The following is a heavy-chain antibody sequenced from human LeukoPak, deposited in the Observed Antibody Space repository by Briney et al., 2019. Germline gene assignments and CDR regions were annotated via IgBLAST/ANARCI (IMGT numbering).Heavy chain of an antibody. CDR1: GFTFDDYA. J-gene: IGHJ4*02. CDR3: ARDYYDSSGYPYFDY. D-gene: IGHD3-22*01. Sequence: PGGSLRLSCAASGFTFDDYAMHWVRQAPVKGLEWVSSISSSSSYIYYADSVKGRFTISRDNAKNSLYLQMNSLRAEDTAVYYCARDYYDSSGYPYFDYWGQGTLVTVSS. V-gene: IGHV3-21*01. CDR2: ISSSSSYI.